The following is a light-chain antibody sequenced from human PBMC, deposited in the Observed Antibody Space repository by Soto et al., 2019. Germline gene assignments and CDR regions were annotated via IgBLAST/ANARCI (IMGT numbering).Light chain of an antibody. CDR2: DVS. CDR1: SSDVGGYNY. CDR3: CSYAGSYTHYV. Sequence: QSVLTQPRSVSGSPGQSVTISCTGTSSDVGGYNYVSWYQQHPGKAPKLMIYDVSKRPSGVPDRFSCSKSGNTASLTISGLQAEDEADYYCCSYAGSYTHYVFGTGTKVTVL. V-gene: IGLV2-11*01. J-gene: IGLJ1*01.